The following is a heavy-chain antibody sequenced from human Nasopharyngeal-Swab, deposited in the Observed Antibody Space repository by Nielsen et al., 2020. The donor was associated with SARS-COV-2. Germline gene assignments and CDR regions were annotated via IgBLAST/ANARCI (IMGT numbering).Heavy chain of an antibody. Sequence: GESLKISCAVSGFTFSSYSMNWVRQAPGKGLEWVSYISSSSSTIYYADSVKGRFTISRDNAKNSLYLQMNSLRAEDTAVYYCARDWIGYGDYWGQGTLVTVSS. CDR3: ARDWIGYGDY. CDR1: GFTFSSYS. D-gene: IGHD5-12*01. CDR2: ISSSSSTI. V-gene: IGHV3-48*04. J-gene: IGHJ4*02.